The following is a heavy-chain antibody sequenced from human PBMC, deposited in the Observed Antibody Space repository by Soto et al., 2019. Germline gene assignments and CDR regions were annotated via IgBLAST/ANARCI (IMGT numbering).Heavy chain of an antibody. CDR2: IFYTGKT. Sequence: SETLSLTCSVSAGSISNYHWSWIRQPPGKGLEWIGYIFYTGKTNYNPSLKSRVTVSLDTSKNQFSLRLDSVTAADTAVYYCARVLEVAGGFDPWGQGTLVTVSS. CDR1: AGSISNYH. V-gene: IGHV4-59*01. J-gene: IGHJ5*02. CDR3: ARVLEVAGGFDP. D-gene: IGHD2-15*01.